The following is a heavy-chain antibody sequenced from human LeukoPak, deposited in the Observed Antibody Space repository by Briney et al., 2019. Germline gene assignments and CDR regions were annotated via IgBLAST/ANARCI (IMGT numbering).Heavy chain of an antibody. CDR3: AKDTNPAGYSYGYWPDAFDI. CDR1: GFTFSSYA. D-gene: IGHD5-18*01. CDR2: ISYDGSNK. Sequence: QPGGSLRLSCAASGFTFSSYAMHWVRQAPGKGLEWVAVISYDGSNKYYADSVKGRFTISRDNSKNTLYLQMNSLRAEDTAVYYCAKDTNPAGYSYGYWPDAFDIWGQGTMVTVSS. J-gene: IGHJ3*02. V-gene: IGHV3-30-3*01.